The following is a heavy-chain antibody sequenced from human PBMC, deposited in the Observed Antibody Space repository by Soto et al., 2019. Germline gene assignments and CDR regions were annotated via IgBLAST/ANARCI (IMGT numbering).Heavy chain of an antibody. CDR1: GGSISSGDYY. D-gene: IGHD6-13*01. J-gene: IGHJ4*02. CDR2: IYYSGST. CDR3: ARASRYSSSWFYFNY. Sequence: KPSEALSLTCTVCGGSISSGDYYWSWIRQPPGKGLEWIGYIYYSGSTDYNPSLKSRVTISVDTSKNQFSLKLSSVTAADTAVYYCARASRYSSSWFYFNYWGQGTLVTVSS. V-gene: IGHV4-30-4*01.